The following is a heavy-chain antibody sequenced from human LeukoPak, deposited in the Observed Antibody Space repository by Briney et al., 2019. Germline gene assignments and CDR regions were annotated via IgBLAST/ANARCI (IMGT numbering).Heavy chain of an antibody. J-gene: IGHJ4*02. D-gene: IGHD6-13*01. CDR3: AKDMGQLTDY. CDR2: ISGDGGST. V-gene: IGHV3-43*02. CDR1: GFTFDDYA. Sequence: PGRSLRLSCAASGFTFDDYAMHWVRQAPGKGLEWVSLISGDGGSTYYADSVKGRFTISRDNSENSLYLQMNSLRTEDTALYYCAKDMGQLTDYWGQGTLVTVSS.